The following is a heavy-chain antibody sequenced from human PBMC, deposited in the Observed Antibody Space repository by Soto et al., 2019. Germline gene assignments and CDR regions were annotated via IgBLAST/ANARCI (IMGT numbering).Heavy chain of an antibody. Sequence: ASVKVSCKASGGTFSSYAISWVRQAPGQGLEWMGGIIPILGIANYAQKFQGRVTITADKSTSTAYMELSSLRSEDTAVYYCARGDCSSTSCYDYWGQGTLVTVSS. J-gene: IGHJ4*02. CDR2: IIPILGIA. V-gene: IGHV1-69*10. D-gene: IGHD2-2*01. CDR1: GGTFSSYA. CDR3: ARGDCSSTSCYDY.